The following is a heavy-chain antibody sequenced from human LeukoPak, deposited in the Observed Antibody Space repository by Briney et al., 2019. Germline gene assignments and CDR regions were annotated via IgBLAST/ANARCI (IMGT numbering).Heavy chain of an antibody. CDR3: ARERLPMVRGVTEGVFDY. V-gene: IGHV4-39*07. Sequence: SETLSLTCTVAGGSISSSSFYWGWIRQPPGKGLEWIGSIYYSGSPNYNPSLKSRVTMSVDTSKNQFSLKLRSVTAADTAVYYCARERLPMVRGVTEGVFDYWGQGTLVTVSS. CDR2: IYYSGSP. CDR1: GGSISSSSFY. J-gene: IGHJ4*02. D-gene: IGHD3-10*01.